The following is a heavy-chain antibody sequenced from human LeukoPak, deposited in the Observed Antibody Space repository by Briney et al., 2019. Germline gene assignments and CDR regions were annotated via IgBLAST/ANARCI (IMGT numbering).Heavy chain of an antibody. CDR1: GGSISSYY. V-gene: IGHV4-59*01. CDR3: ARDKGYCSGGSCQYFDY. J-gene: IGHJ4*02. D-gene: IGHD2-15*01. Sequence: SETLSLTCTVSGGSISSYYWGWIRQPPGKGLEWIGYIYDSGSTNYNPSLKSRVTISVDTSKNQFSLKLSSVTAADTAVYYCARDKGYCSGGSCQYFDYWGQGTLVTVSS. CDR2: IYDSGST.